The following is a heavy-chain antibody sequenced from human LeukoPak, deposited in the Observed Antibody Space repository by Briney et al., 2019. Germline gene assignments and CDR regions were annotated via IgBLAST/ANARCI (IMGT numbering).Heavy chain of an antibody. CDR3: ARVRSGTQTYYYYYYMDV. J-gene: IGHJ6*03. CDR2: SNTDGSST. Sequence: GGSLRLSCAASGFTFSSYWMYWVRQAPGKGLVWVSRSNTDGSSTSYADSVKGRFTISRDNAKNTLYLQMNSLRAEDTAVYYCARVRSGTQTYYYYYYMDVWGKGTTVTVSS. V-gene: IGHV3-74*01. CDR1: GFTFSSYW. D-gene: IGHD1-1*01.